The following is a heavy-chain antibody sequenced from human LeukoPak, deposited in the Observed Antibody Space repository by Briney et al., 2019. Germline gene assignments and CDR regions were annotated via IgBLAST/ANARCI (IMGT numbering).Heavy chain of an antibody. CDR2: INHSGST. V-gene: IGHV4-34*01. CDR3: ARVGVGATPFDY. J-gene: IGHJ4*02. D-gene: IGHD1-26*01. CDR1: GGSFSGYY. Sequence: SETLSLTCAIYGGSFSGYYWNWIRQPPGKGLEWIGEINHSGSTNYNPSLKSRVTISVDTSKNQFSLKLSSVTAADTAVYYCARVGVGATPFDYWGQGTLVTVSS.